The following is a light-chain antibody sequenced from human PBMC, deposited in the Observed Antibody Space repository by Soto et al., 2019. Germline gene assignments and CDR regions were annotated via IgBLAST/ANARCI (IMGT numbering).Light chain of an antibody. CDR3: QQYDNWPAT. J-gene: IGKJ1*01. Sequence: EIVMTQSPATLSVSPGERATLSCRASQSVSSNLAWYQQKPGQAPGLLIYGASTRATGIPARFSGSGSGTEFTLTISSLQSEDFAVYCCQQYDNWPATFGQGTEVEIK. V-gene: IGKV3-15*01. CDR1: QSVSSN. CDR2: GAS.